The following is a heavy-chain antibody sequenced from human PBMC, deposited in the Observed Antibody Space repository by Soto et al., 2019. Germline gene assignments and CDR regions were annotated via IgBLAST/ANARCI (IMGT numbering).Heavy chain of an antibody. J-gene: IGHJ6*02. CDR1: GYTLTELS. V-gene: IGHV1-24*01. CDR2: FDPEDGET. D-gene: IGHD3-3*01. Sequence: ASVKVSCKVSGYTLTELSMHWVRQAPGKGLEWMGGFDPEDGETIYAQKFQGRVTMTEDTSTDTAYMELSSLRSEDTAVYYCAADWTQNYYYYYGMDVWGQGTTVTVSS. CDR3: AADWTQNYYYYYGMDV.